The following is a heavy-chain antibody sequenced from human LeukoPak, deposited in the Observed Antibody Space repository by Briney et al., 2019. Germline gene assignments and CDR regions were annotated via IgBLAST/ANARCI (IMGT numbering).Heavy chain of an antibody. CDR3: ASTKGDGLEWLLVEFYYYYMDV. J-gene: IGHJ6*03. V-gene: IGHV1-3*01. Sequence: ASVKVSCKASGYTFTTYAIHWVRQAPGQRLEWMGWINAGNGNTKYSQKFQDRVTITRDTSASTAYMELSSLRSEDTAVYYCASTKGDGLEWLLVEFYYYYMDVWGKGTTATVSS. CDR1: GYTFTTYA. D-gene: IGHD3-3*01. CDR2: INAGNGNT.